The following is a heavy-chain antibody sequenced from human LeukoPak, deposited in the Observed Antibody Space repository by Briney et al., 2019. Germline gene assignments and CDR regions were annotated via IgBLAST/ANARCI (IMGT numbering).Heavy chain of an antibody. CDR1: GGSISSYY. CDR2: IYYSGST. J-gene: IGHJ4*02. Sequence: SETLSLTCTVSGGSISSYYWSWIRQPPGKGLEWIGYIYYSGSTIYNSSLESRVTISVDTSKNQFSLRLSSVTAADTAVYYSARHTTDYYQIDYWGQGTLVTVSS. V-gene: IGHV4-59*08. D-gene: IGHD3-9*01. CDR3: ARHTTDYYQIDY.